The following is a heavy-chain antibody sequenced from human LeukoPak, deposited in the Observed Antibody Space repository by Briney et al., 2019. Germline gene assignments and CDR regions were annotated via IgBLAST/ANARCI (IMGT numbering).Heavy chain of an antibody. J-gene: IGHJ4*02. Sequence: GSVKVSCKPSGYTFSMNVIHWMSQASGPRLEWIRWINTGTGKTKYSQKSQGRLSITRDTSANTTSMELSSLRSEDTAVFYCARDKRSSPYYLFDYWGQGTLVTVSS. V-gene: IGHV1-3*04. CDR1: GYTFSMNV. D-gene: IGHD1-26*01. CDR2: INTGTGKT. CDR3: ARDKRSSPYYLFDY.